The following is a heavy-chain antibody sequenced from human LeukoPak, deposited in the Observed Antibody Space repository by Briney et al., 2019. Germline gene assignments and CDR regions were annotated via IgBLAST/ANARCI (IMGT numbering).Heavy chain of an antibody. D-gene: IGHD4-17*01. CDR1: GFIFSSYG. V-gene: IGHV3-7*01. CDR2: IKEDASAK. Sequence: GGSLRLSCTTSGFIFSSYGMTWVRQTPGKGLEFLAKIKEDASAKYCVDSVKGRFTISRDNAKNSLYLQMNSLRVEDTAVYYCARDDGRRSIDFWGQGALVTVSS. CDR3: ARDDGRRSIDF. J-gene: IGHJ4*02.